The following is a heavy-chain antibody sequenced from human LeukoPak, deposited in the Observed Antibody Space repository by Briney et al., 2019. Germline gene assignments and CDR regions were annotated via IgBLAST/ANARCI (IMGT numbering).Heavy chain of an antibody. Sequence: PGGSLRLSCAASGFTFSSYAMSWVRQAPGKGLEWVSAISGSGGSTYYADSVKGRFTISRDNSKNTLYLQMNSLRAEDTAVYYCAKDLLLYYYDSSGYFDYWGQGTLVTVSS. V-gene: IGHV3-23*01. J-gene: IGHJ4*02. CDR1: GFTFSSYA. CDR3: AKDLLLYYYDSSGYFDY. CDR2: ISGSGGST. D-gene: IGHD3-22*01.